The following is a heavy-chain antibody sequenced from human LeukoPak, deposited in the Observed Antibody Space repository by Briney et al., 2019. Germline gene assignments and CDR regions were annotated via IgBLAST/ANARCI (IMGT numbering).Heavy chain of an antibody. CDR3: ARHDPPPASSSWYAHYYYYYYMDV. J-gene: IGHJ6*03. D-gene: IGHD6-13*01. CDR2: IYYSGST. CDR1: GGSISSSSYY. Sequence: SETLSLTCTVSGGSISSSSYYWGWIRQPPGKGLEWIGSIYYSGSTYYNPSLKSRVTISVDTSKNQFSLKLSSVTAADTAVYYCARHDPPPASSSWYAHYYYYYYMDVWGKGTTVTVSS. V-gene: IGHV4-39*01.